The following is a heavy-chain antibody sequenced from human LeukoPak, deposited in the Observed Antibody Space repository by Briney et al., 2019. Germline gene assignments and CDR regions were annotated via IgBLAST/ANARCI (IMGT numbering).Heavy chain of an antibody. J-gene: IGHJ3*02. CDR3: AKDIDSSWYSAFDI. V-gene: IGHV3-9*01. CDR1: GFTFDDYA. CDR2: ISWNSGSI. D-gene: IGHD6-13*01. Sequence: GGSLRLSCAATGFTFDDYAMHWVRQAPGKGLEWVSGISWNSGSIGYANSVKGRFTISRDNAKYSLYLQMNSLRAEDTALYYCAKDIDSSWYSAFDIWGQGTMVTVSS.